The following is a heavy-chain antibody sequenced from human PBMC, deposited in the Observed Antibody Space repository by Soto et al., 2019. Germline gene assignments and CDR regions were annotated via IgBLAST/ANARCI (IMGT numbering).Heavy chain of an antibody. J-gene: IGHJ4*02. Sequence: QVQLQESGPGLVKPSETLSLTCTVSGGSVSSGSYYWSWIRQPPGKGLEWIGYIYYSGSTNYNPSLKSRVTISVDTSKNQCSLKLSSVTAADTAVYYCARDAVKAFDYWGQGTLVTVSS. CDR2: IYYSGST. CDR3: ARDAVKAFDY. V-gene: IGHV4-61*01. CDR1: GGSVSSGSYY.